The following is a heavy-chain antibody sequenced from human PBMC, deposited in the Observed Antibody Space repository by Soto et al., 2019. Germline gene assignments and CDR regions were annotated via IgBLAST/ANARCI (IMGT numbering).Heavy chain of an antibody. J-gene: IGHJ4*02. D-gene: IGHD1-26*01. CDR2: VYYTGST. V-gene: IGHV4-59*01. CDR3: ARMTYTGSNPPFDY. Sequence: ETLSLTCTVSGGSISRYYWSWIRQSPGMGLEMIGYVYYTGSTIYNPSLKSRVTISVDTSNNKFSLKLTSVTAADTAVYYCARMTYTGSNPPFDYWGRGILVTLSS. CDR1: GGSISRYY.